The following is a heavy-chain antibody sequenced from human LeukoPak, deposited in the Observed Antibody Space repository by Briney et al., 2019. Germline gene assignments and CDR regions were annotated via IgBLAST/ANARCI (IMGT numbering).Heavy chain of an antibody. D-gene: IGHD6-6*01. Sequence: PSETLSLTCTVSGYSISSGYYWGWIRQPPGKGLEWIGSIYHSGSTYYNPSLKSRVTISVDTSKNQFSLKLSSVTAADTAVYYCARSGLAARAPYYYYYYMDVWGKGTTVTVSS. CDR1: GYSISSGYY. CDR3: ARSGLAARAPYYYYYYMDV. J-gene: IGHJ6*03. V-gene: IGHV4-38-2*02. CDR2: IYHSGST.